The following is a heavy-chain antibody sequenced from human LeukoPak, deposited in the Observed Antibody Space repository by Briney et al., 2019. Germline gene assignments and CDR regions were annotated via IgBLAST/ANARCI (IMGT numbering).Heavy chain of an antibody. CDR3: AKDLRRVNWYCSGGSCTQFDY. Sequence: QSGGSLRLSCAASRFTFSSYAMSWVRQAPGKGLEWVSAISGSGGSTYYADSVKGRFTISRDNSKNTLYLQMNSLRAEDTAVYYCAKDLRRVNWYCSGGSCTQFDYWGQGTLVTVPS. V-gene: IGHV3-23*01. J-gene: IGHJ4*02. CDR1: RFTFSSYA. D-gene: IGHD2-15*01. CDR2: ISGSGGST.